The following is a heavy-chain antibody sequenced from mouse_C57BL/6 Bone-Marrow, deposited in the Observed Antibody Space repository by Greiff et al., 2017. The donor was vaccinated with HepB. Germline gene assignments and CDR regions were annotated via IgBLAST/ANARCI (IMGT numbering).Heavy chain of an antibody. J-gene: IGHJ4*01. CDR3: ARGKYYGSSPYAMDY. Sequence: VQLQQSGPELVKPGASVKMSCKASGYTFTDYNMHWVKQSHGKSLEWIGYINPNNGGTSYNQKFKGKATLTVNKSSSTAYMELRSLTSEDSAVYYCARGKYYGSSPYAMDYWGQGTSVTVSS. CDR1: GYTFTDYN. D-gene: IGHD1-1*01. V-gene: IGHV1-22*01. CDR2: INPNNGGT.